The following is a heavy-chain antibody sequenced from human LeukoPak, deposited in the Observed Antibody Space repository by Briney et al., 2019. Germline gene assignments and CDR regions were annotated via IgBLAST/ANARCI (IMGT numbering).Heavy chain of an antibody. D-gene: IGHD3-3*01. Sequence: GASVKVSCKASGYTFTSYGISWVRQAPGQGLEWIGWISAHNGNTNYAQKLQGRVTMTTDTSTSTAYMELRSLRSDDTAVYYCARDDLDTDYDFWSGTLFDYWGQGTLVTVSS. CDR3: ARDDLDTDYDFWSGTLFDY. V-gene: IGHV1-18*01. CDR2: ISAHNGNT. J-gene: IGHJ4*02. CDR1: GYTFTSYG.